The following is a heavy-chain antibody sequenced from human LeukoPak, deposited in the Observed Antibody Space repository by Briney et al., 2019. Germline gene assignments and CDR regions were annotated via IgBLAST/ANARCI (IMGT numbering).Heavy chain of an antibody. V-gene: IGHV3-30*18. J-gene: IGHJ6*02. CDR3: AKDPGVSSGWYWDYYYGMDV. Sequence: GRSLRLSCAASGFTFSSYGMHWVRQAPGKGLEWVAVISYDGSNKYYADSVKGRFTISRDNSKNTLYLQMNSLRAEDTAVYYCAKDPGVSSGWYWDYYYGMDVWGQGTTVTVSS. D-gene: IGHD6-19*01. CDR2: ISYDGSNK. CDR1: GFTFSSYG.